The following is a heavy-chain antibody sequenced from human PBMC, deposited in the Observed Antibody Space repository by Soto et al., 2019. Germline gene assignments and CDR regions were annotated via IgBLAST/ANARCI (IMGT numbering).Heavy chain of an antibody. Sequence: PGESLKISCKGSGYSFTSYWISWVRQMPGKGLVWMGRIDPSDSYINYSPSFQGHVTISTDKSISTAYLQWSSLKASDTAMYYCARLPLAAAYSDANTWGQGTLVTVSS. D-gene: IGHD6-13*01. V-gene: IGHV5-10-1*01. CDR3: ARLPLAAAYSDANT. J-gene: IGHJ5*02. CDR2: IDPSDSYI. CDR1: GYSFTSYW.